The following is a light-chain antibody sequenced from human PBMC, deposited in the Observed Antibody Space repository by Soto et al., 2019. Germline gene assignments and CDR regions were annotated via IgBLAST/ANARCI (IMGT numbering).Light chain of an antibody. CDR1: QSVDTN. J-gene: IGKJ1*01. V-gene: IGKV3-15*01. CDR3: QQYNDWLWT. CDR2: AAS. Sequence: EIVMTQSPDTLSVSPGERATLSCRASQSVDTNFAWYQQKPGQAHRLIIYAASTRATGISARFSGSGSGTEFTLTISSLQSEDFAVYYCQQYNDWLWTFGQGTKVEIK.